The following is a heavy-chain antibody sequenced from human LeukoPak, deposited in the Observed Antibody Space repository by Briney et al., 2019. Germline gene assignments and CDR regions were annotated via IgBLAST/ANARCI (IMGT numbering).Heavy chain of an antibody. J-gene: IGHJ5*02. D-gene: IGHD3-3*01. Sequence: GGSLRFSCAASGFTFNTYAMSWVRQAPGKGPEWISTISNSGSTYYADSVRGRFTISRDNSKNTLYLQMNSLRAEDTAVYYCAKARLETYYDFWSGYREDNWFDPWGQGTLVTVSS. CDR3: AKARLETYYDFWSGYREDNWFDP. CDR2: ISNSGST. V-gene: IGHV3-23*01. CDR1: GFTFNTYA.